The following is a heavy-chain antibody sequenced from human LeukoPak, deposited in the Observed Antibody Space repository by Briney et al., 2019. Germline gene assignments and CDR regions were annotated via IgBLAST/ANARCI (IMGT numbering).Heavy chain of an antibody. V-gene: IGHV1-2*02. J-gene: IGHJ5*02. D-gene: IGHD6-6*01. Sequence: ASVKVSCKASGYTFTGYYMHWVRQAPGQGLEWMGWINPNSGGTNYAQKFQGRVTMTRDTSISTAYTELSRLRSDDTAVYYCARARLKYSRLPLNWFDPWGQGTLVTVSS. CDR2: INPNSGGT. CDR3: ARARLKYSRLPLNWFDP. CDR1: GYTFTGYY.